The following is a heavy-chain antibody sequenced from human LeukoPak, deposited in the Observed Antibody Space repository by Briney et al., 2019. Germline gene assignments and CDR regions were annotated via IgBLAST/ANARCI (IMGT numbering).Heavy chain of an antibody. Sequence: PGRSLRLSCAASGFTFNSYGMHCVRQAPGKGLEWVAVIWYDGSNKFYADSVKGRFTISRDNSKNTLYLQMNSLRVEDTAVYYCARDKFGGSSSLIDYWGQGTLVTVSS. D-gene: IGHD6-13*01. J-gene: IGHJ4*02. V-gene: IGHV3-33*01. CDR2: IWYDGSNK. CDR1: GFTFNSYG. CDR3: ARDKFGGSSSLIDY.